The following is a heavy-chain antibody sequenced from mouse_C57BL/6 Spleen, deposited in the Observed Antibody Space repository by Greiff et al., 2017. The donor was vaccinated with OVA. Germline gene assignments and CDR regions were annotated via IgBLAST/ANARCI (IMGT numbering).Heavy chain of an antibody. Sequence: VKLKQPGAELGRPGTSVKLSCKASGYTFTSYGMTWVKQRPGQGLEWIGVIDPSDSYTNYNKKFKGKATLTVDTSSSTAYIQLSSLTSEDSAVYYCARTYYCGIIHWYFDVWGTGATVTVAS. CDR2: IDPSDSYT. D-gene: IGHD1-1*01. V-gene: IGHV1-59*01. J-gene: IGHJ1*03. CDR1: GYTFTSYG. CDR3: ARTYYCGIIHWYFDV.